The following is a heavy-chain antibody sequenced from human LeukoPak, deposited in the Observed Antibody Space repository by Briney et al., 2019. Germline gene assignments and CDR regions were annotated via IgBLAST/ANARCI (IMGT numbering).Heavy chain of an antibody. CDR3: ARDLRITIFGVVISNWFDP. Sequence: PSETLSLTRAVYGGSFSGYYWSWIRQPPGKGLEWIGEINHSGSTNYNPSLTSRVTISVDTSKNQFSLKLSSVTAADTAVYYCARDLRITIFGVVISNWFDPWGQGTLVTVSS. CDR2: INHSGST. V-gene: IGHV4-34*01. J-gene: IGHJ5*02. D-gene: IGHD3-3*01. CDR1: GGSFSGYY.